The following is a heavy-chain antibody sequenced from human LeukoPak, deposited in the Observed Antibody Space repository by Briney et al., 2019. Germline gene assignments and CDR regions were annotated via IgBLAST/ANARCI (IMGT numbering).Heavy chain of an antibody. J-gene: IGHJ4*02. CDR1: GGTFSSYA. D-gene: IGHD3-22*01. CDR2: IIPMFGTV. Sequence: SVKVSCKASGGTFSSYAISWVRQAPGQGLEWMGWIIPMFGTVNYAQKFQGRVTITTDEPTSTAYMELSSLRSEDTGVYYCATVALLRGSSGYYYYFDYWGLGTLVTVSS. V-gene: IGHV1-69*05. CDR3: ATVALLRGSSGYYYYFDY.